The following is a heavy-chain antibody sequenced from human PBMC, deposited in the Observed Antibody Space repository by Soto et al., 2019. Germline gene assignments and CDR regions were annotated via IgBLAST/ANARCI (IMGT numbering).Heavy chain of an antibody. CDR1: EFIVSKTY. Sequence: EVQLVESGGGLIQPGGSLRLSCAASEFIVSKTYISWVRQAPGKGLEWVSIIYSGGNTYYADSVKGRFIISRDNSKNTLYLQMNSLRVEDTAVYYCARGPHYSNLDYWGQGTLVTVSS. CDR3: ARGPHYSNLDY. D-gene: IGHD4-4*01. V-gene: IGHV3-53*01. CDR2: IYSGGNT. J-gene: IGHJ4*02.